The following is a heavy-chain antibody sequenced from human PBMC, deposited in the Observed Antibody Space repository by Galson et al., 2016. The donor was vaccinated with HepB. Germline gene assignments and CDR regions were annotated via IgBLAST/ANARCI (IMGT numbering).Heavy chain of an antibody. Sequence: SLRLSCAASGFTFSSYSMNWVRQAPGKGLEWVSTVGTGHFTHYADSVKGRLIVSRDNSENTLYLQMNSLRADDTALYFCAREGYSSGHCGAFDIWGRGTVVAVSS. CDR2: VGTGHFT. J-gene: IGHJ3*02. D-gene: IGHD6-19*01. CDR1: GFTFSSYS. V-gene: IGHV3-21*04. CDR3: AREGYSSGHCGAFDI.